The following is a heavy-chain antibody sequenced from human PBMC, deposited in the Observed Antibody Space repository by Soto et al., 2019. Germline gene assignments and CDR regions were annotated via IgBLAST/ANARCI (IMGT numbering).Heavy chain of an antibody. D-gene: IGHD3-3*01. CDR2: IVVGSGNT. CDR3: AADHSGDTYYDFWSGPYYYYGMDV. Sequence: GASVKVSCKASGFTFPSSAVQCVRQARGQRLEWIGWIVVGSGNTNYAQKFQERVTTTRDVSTSTAYMELSSLRSEDTAVYYCAADHSGDTYYDFWSGPYYYYGMDVWGQGTTVTVSS. CDR1: GFTFPSSA. J-gene: IGHJ6*02. V-gene: IGHV1-58*01.